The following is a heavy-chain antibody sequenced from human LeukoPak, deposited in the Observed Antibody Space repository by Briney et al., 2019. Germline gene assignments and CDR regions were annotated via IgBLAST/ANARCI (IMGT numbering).Heavy chain of an antibody. CDR3: ARAGRRGGYGSYYYYYMDV. CDR1: GYTFTSYD. D-gene: IGHD5-12*01. Sequence: ASVKVSCKASGYTFTSYDINWVRQAPGQGLEWMGWMNPNSGNTGYAQKFQGRVTMTRNTSISTAYMELRSLRSDDTAVYYCARAGRRGGYGSYYYYYMDVWGKGTTVTVSS. CDR2: MNPNSGNT. J-gene: IGHJ6*03. V-gene: IGHV1-8*01.